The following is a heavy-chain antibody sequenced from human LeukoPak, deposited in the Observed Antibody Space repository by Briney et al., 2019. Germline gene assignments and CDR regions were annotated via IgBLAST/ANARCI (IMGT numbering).Heavy chain of an antibody. CDR1: GGSFSGYY. Sequence: PSETLSLTCAVYGGSFSGYYWSRIRQPPGKGLEWIGEINHSGSTNYNPSLKSRVTISVDTSKNQFSLKLSSVTAADTAVYYCATQNYYDSSGSAGAVDYWGQGTLVTVSS. J-gene: IGHJ4*02. V-gene: IGHV4-34*01. CDR3: ATQNYYDSSGSAGAVDY. CDR2: INHSGST. D-gene: IGHD3-22*01.